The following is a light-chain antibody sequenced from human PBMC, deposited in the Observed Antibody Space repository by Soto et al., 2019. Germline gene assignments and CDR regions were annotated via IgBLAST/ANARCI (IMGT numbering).Light chain of an antibody. CDR1: QSLLDSNGYSR. Sequence: DIVMTQSPVSLPVTPGEPASISCRSSQSLLDSNGYSRFDWYLQNPGQSPQLLIYLGSNRASGVPDRFSGSGSGTDFTLKISRVEAEDVGVYYCMQALQTPLTFGQGTRLEIK. V-gene: IGKV2-28*01. CDR3: MQALQTPLT. J-gene: IGKJ5*01. CDR2: LGS.